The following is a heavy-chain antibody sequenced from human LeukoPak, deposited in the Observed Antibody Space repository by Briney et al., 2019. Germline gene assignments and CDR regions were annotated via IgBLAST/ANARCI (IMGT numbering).Heavy chain of an antibody. CDR1: GGSISSSSYY. J-gene: IGHJ6*03. D-gene: IGHD5-18*01. V-gene: IGHV4-39*07. CDR2: INHSGST. CDR3: ARSPRRGYSYSYGPSYYYYVDV. Sequence: PSETLSLTCTVSGGSISSSSYYWGWIRQPPGKGLEWIGEINHSGSTNYNPSLKSRVTISVDTSKNQFSLKLSSVTAADTAVYYCARSPRRGYSYSYGPSYYYYVDVWGKGTTVTVSS.